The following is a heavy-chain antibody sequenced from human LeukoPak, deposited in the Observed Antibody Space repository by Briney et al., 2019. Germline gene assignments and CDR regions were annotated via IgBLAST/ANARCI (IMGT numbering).Heavy chain of an antibody. J-gene: IGHJ4*02. Sequence: ASVKVSCKASGYTFTDYYLHWVRQAPGQGFEWMGWINPNSGDTSYAQKFQGRVTMTRDTSISTAHMEMSRLRSDDTAVYYCARANFLYCSSTTRLFDYWGQGTLVTVSS. CDR1: GYTFTDYY. D-gene: IGHD2-2*01. CDR2: INPNSGDT. CDR3: ARANFLYCSSTTRLFDY. V-gene: IGHV1-2*02.